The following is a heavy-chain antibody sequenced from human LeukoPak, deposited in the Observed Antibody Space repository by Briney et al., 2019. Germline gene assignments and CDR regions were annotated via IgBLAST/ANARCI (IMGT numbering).Heavy chain of an antibody. V-gene: IGHV1-8*03. CDR1: GYTFTSYD. J-gene: IGHJ5*02. CDR2: MNPNSGNT. Sequence: ASVKVSCKASGYTFTSYDINWVRQATGQGLEWMGWMNPNSGNTGYAQKFQGRVTITRNTSISTAYMELSSLRSEDTAVYYCARGRQYDYVWGSYRFWFDPWGQGTLVTVSS. D-gene: IGHD3-16*02. CDR3: ARGRQYDYVWGSYRFWFDP.